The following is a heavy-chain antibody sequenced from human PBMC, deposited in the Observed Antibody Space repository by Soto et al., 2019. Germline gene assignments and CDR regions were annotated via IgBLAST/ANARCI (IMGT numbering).Heavy chain of an antibody. Sequence: ASVKVSCKASGYSFTIYYIHLVRQAPGQRLEWMGWINAGNGNTKYSQKFQGRVTITRDTSASTAYMELSSLRSEDTAVYYCARSIVVVTALDYWGQGTLVPVSS. CDR3: ARSIVVVTALDY. J-gene: IGHJ4*02. D-gene: IGHD2-21*02. CDR1: GYSFTIYY. V-gene: IGHV1-3*01. CDR2: INAGNGNT.